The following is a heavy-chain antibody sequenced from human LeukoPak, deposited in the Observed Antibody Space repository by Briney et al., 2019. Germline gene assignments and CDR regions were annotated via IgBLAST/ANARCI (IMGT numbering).Heavy chain of an antibody. D-gene: IGHD1-7*01. Sequence: HPGGPLRLSWAASGFRFSSYAMSWVRQAPGKGLGWVSAISGSGVSTYYADSVKGRFTVSRDNSKNTLYLQMSSLRAEDTAVYYCAKDERNWNYNLASQTYDWGQGTLVTVSS. V-gene: IGHV3-23*01. CDR1: GFRFSSYA. CDR3: AKDERNWNYNLASQTYD. CDR2: ISGSGVST. J-gene: IGHJ4*02.